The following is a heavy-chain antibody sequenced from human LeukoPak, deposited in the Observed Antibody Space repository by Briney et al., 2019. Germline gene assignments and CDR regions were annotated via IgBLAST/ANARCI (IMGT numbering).Heavy chain of an antibody. V-gene: IGHV3-7*01. J-gene: IGHJ6*02. D-gene: IGHD2-15*01. Sequence: GGSLRLSCAASGFTFSSYSMNWVRQAPGKGLEWVAHIKEDGSEKYYVDSVRGRFTISRDNAKNSLYLQMSSLRAEDTAVYYCARDGSLYCSGGSCYVPGYDMDVWGQGTTVTVSS. CDR2: IKEDGSEK. CDR1: GFTFSSYS. CDR3: ARDGSLYCSGGSCYVPGYDMDV.